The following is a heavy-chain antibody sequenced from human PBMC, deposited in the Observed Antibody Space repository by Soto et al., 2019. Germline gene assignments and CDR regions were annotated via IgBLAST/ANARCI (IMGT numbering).Heavy chain of an antibody. CDR2: TRDKPNNYAA. D-gene: IGHD1-26*01. CDR1: GFAFDDYY. Sequence: EGQLVQSGGGLVQPGGSLRLSCTASGFAFDDYYMDWVRQVPGKGLEWIGRTRDKPNNYAAEYVASVKGRFTISRDASKDSMYLQMNPVKTEDTAVHYCARDTGGSYDNWGQGALVIVSS. V-gene: IGHV3-72*01. J-gene: IGHJ4*02. CDR3: ARDTGGSYDN.